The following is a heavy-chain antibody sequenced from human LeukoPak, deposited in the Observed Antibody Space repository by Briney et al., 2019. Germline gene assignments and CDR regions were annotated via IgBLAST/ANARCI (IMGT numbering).Heavy chain of an antibody. J-gene: IGHJ4*02. CDR3: ARDRDLYSYGTGTYFDY. D-gene: IGHD5-18*01. V-gene: IGHV3-30*04. Sequence: GGSLRLSCAASGFTFSSYAMHWVRQAPGKGLEWVAVISYDGSNKYYADSVKGRFTISSDNSKNTLYLQMNSLRAEDTAVYYCARDRDLYSYGTGTYFDYWGQGTLVTVSS. CDR2: ISYDGSNK. CDR1: GFTFSSYA.